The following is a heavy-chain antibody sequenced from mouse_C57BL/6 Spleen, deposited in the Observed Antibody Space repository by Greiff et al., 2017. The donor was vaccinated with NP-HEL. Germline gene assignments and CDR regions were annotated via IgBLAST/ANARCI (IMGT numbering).Heavy chain of an antibody. CDR3: GREGGNWDGNYLDY. J-gene: IGHJ2*01. CDR1: GYTFTSSW. V-gene: IGHV1-53*01. CDR2: INPSNGGN. D-gene: IGHD4-1*01. Sequence: VQLQQSGTELVKPGASVKLSCKASGYTFTSSWMPWVKQRPGQGLEWIGNINPSNGGNNYNEKFKSKATLTVDKSSSTAYMQLSSLTSDDSAVYYCGREGGNWDGNYLDYWGQGTTLTVSS.